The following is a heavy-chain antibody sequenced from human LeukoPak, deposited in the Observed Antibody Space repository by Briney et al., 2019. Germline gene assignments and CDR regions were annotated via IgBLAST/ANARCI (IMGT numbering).Heavy chain of an antibody. Sequence: KPSETLSLTCTVSGASISNDNYYWGWIRQPPGKGLEWIGSIYYSGSTYYNPSLKSRVTISVDTSKNQFSLRLSSVTAADTAVYYCARQWSNFWRGFWGQGTLVTVSS. CDR2: IYYSGST. J-gene: IGHJ4*02. CDR1: GASISNDNYY. V-gene: IGHV4-39*01. D-gene: IGHD3-3*01. CDR3: ARQWSNFWRGF.